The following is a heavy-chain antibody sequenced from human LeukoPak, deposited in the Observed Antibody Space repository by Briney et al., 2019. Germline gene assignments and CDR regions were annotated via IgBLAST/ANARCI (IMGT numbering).Heavy chain of an antibody. V-gene: IGHV3-23*01. CDR1: GFTFSSYA. CDR3: AKDRITIFGVVTPYYFDY. CDR2: ISGSGGST. Sequence: GGSLRPSCAASGFTFSSYAMSWVRQAPGKGLEWVSAISGSGGSTYYADSVKGRFTISRDNSKNTLYLQMNSLRAEDTAVYYCAKDRITIFGVVTPYYFDYWGQGTLVTVSS. D-gene: IGHD3-3*01. J-gene: IGHJ4*02.